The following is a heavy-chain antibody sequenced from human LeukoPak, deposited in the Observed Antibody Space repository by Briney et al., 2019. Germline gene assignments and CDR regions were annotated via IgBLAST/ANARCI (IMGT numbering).Heavy chain of an antibody. CDR3: ASVAATDAFDI. Sequence: GGSLRLSCAASGFTFSSYAMHWVRQAPGEGLEWVAVISYDGSNKYYADSVKGRFTISRDNSKNTLYLQMNSLRAEDSAVYYCASVAATDAFDIWGQGTMVIVSS. D-gene: IGHD2-15*01. CDR2: ISYDGSNK. CDR1: GFTFSSYA. V-gene: IGHV3-30*04. J-gene: IGHJ3*02.